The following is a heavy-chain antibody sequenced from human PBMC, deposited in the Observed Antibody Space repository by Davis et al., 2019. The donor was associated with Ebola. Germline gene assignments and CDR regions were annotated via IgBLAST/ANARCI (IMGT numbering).Heavy chain of an antibody. V-gene: IGHV3-7*01. D-gene: IGHD3-16*02. CDR3: ASGGWGSYRFVY. CDR1: GFPFNTYW. CDR2: VNQDESDK. J-gene: IGHJ4*02. Sequence: GESLKISCAASGFPFNTYWMSWVRQAPGKGLEWVANVNQDESDKNYVVSVKGRFTISRDNAKYSLFLQMNSLRAEDTAVYYCASGGWGSYRFVYWGQGTLVTGSS.